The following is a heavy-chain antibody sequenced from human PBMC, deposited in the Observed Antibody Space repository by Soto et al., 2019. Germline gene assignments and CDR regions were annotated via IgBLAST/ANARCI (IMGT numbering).Heavy chain of an antibody. J-gene: IGHJ4*02. CDR2: TYYSGST. CDR1: GGSISSGGYY. D-gene: IGHD6-13*01. V-gene: IGHV4-31*03. CDR3: ARTGGSSWSAEYHFDY. Sequence: SETLSLTCTVSGGSISSGGYYWSWIRQHPGKGLEWIGYTYYSGSTYYNPSLKSRVTISVDTSKNQFSLKLSSVTAADTAVYYCARTGGSSWSAEYHFDYWGQGTLVTVSS.